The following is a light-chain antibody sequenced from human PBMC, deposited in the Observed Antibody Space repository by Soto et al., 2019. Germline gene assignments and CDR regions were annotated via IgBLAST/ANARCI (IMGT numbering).Light chain of an antibody. CDR3: SSFTSTHTEV. V-gene: IGLV2-14*03. CDR2: QVS. J-gene: IGLJ1*01. Sequence: QSVLTQPASVSGSPGQSMTISCTGSSSDVGGYHYVSWYQQHPGKAPKLIIYQVSHRPSGVSDRFSGSKSGNTASLTISGLQGEDEATYYCSSFTSTHTEVFGTGTKGTVL. CDR1: SSDVGGYHY.